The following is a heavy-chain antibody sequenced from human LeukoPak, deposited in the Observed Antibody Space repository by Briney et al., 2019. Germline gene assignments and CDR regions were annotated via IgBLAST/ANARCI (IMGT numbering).Heavy chain of an antibody. CDR3: ARDGHRDY. CDR2: IISSRSNI. Sequence: GGSLRLXCAASGFTFSSYSMNWDRQAPGKGREWVSSIISSRSNISYAYSVKGPFTISRANAKDSLYLQMKSLRAEDAVVYYLARDGHRDYWGQGTLVTVSS. CDR1: GFTFSSYS. V-gene: IGHV3-21*01. J-gene: IGHJ4*02.